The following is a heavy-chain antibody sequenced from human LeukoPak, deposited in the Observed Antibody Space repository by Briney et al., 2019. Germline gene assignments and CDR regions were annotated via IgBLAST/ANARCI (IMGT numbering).Heavy chain of an antibody. V-gene: IGHV1-2*02. J-gene: IGHJ4*02. CDR1: GYTFTGYY. CDR2: INPNSGGT. D-gene: IGHD1-26*01. CDR3: AREFAGRSYFDY. Sequence: ASVKVSCKASGYTFTGYYMHWVRQAPGQGLEWMGWINPNSGGTNYAQKFQGRVTMTRDTSISTAYMELSRLRSDDTAVHYCAREFAGRSYFDYWGQGTLVTVSS.